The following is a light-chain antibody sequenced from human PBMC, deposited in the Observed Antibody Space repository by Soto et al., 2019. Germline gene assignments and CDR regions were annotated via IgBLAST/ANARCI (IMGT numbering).Light chain of an antibody. CDR3: TSYTSSSTLV. J-gene: IGLJ2*01. CDR1: SSDVDGYDY. Sequence: QSALTQPASVSGFLGQSVTISCTGSSSDVDGYDYVSWYQHHPGKAPKLIIYEVNHRPSGVSNRFSGSKSGNTASLTISGLQAEDECHYYCTSYTSSSTLVFGGGTKLTVL. CDR2: EVN. V-gene: IGLV2-14*01.